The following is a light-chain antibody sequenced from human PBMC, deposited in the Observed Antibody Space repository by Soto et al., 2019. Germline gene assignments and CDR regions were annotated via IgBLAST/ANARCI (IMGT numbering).Light chain of an antibody. CDR3: SSYAGSNNYV. J-gene: IGLJ1*01. CDR1: SSDVGGYNY. Sequence: QSALTQPPSASGSPGQSVALSCTGTSSDVGGYNYVSWYQQHPGKAPKLMIYEVSKRPSGVPDRFSGSKSGNTASLTVSGRQAEDEADYYCSSYAGSNNYVFGTGTKLTVL. V-gene: IGLV2-8*01. CDR2: EVS.